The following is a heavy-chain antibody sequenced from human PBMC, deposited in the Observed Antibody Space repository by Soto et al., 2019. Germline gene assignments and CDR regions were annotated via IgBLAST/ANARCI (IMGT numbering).Heavy chain of an antibody. CDR2: INAGNGNT. D-gene: IGHD3-3*01. CDR1: GYTFTSYA. J-gene: IGHJ5*02. Sequence: ASVKVSCKASGYTFTSYAMHWVRQAPGQRLEWMGWINAGNGNTKYSQKFQGRVTITRDTSASTAYMELSSLRSEDTAVYYCARTITIFGVVQSPFDPWGQGTLVTVS. CDR3: ARTITIFGVVQSPFDP. V-gene: IGHV1-3*01.